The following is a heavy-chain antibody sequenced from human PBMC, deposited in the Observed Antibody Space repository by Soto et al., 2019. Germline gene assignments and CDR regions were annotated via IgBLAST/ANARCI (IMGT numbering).Heavy chain of an antibody. Sequence: QVQLVESGGGVVQPGRSLRLSCAASGFTFSSYGMHWVRQAPGKGLEWVAVISYDGSNKYYADSVKGRFTISRDNSKNTLYLQMNSLRAEDTAVYYCAKSYYGSGVCMDVWGQGTTVTVSS. CDR1: GFTFSSYG. J-gene: IGHJ6*02. CDR3: AKSYYGSGVCMDV. CDR2: ISYDGSNK. V-gene: IGHV3-30*18. D-gene: IGHD3-10*01.